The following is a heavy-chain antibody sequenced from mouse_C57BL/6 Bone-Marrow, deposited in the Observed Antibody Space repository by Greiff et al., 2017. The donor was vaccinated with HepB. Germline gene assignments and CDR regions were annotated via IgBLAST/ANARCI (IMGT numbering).Heavy chain of an antibody. V-gene: IGHV3-6*01. CDR2: ISYDGSN. Sequence: ESGPGLVKPSQSLSLTCSVTGYSITSGYYWNWIRQFPGNKLEWMGYISYDGSNNYNPSLKNRISITRDTSKNQFFLKLNSVTTEDTATYYCARGDYYGSSRYYAMDYWGQGTSVTVSS. J-gene: IGHJ4*01. CDR3: ARGDYYGSSRYYAMDY. D-gene: IGHD1-1*01. CDR1: GYSITSGYY.